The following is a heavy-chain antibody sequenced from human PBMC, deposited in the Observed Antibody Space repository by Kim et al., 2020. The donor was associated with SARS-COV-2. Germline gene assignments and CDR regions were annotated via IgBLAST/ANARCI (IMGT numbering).Heavy chain of an antibody. CDR3: ARARAVVYDFWSGTQPYYYYGMDV. CDR1: GGTFSSYA. J-gene: IGHJ6*02. D-gene: IGHD3-3*01. Sequence: SVKVSCKASGGTFSSYAISWVRQAPGQGLEWMGRIIPILGIANYAQKFQGRVTITADKSTSTAYMELSSLRSEDTAVYYCARARAVVYDFWSGTQPYYYYGMDVWGQGTTVTVSS. CDR2: IIPILGIA. V-gene: IGHV1-69*04.